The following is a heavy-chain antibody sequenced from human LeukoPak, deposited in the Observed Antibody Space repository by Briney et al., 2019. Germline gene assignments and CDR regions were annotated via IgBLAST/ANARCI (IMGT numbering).Heavy chain of an antibody. CDR1: GGSFSGYY. D-gene: IGHD3-16*02. CDR3: ARHYDYVWGSYRLDY. J-gene: IGHJ4*02. Sequence: SETLSLTCAVYGGSFSGYYWGWIRQPPGKGLEWIGEINHSGSTNYNPSLKSRVTISVDTSKNQFSLKLSSVTAADTAVYYCARHYDYVWGSYRLDYWGQGTLVTVSS. CDR2: INHSGST. V-gene: IGHV4-34*01.